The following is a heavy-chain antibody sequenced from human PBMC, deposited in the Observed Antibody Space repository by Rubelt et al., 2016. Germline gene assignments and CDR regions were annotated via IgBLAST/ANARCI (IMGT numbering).Heavy chain of an antibody. CDR2: INAGNGNT. D-gene: IGHD6-13*01. V-gene: IGHV1-3*01. Sequence: QVQLVQSGAEVKKPGASVKVSCKASGYTFTSYAMHWVRQAPGQRLEWMGWINAGNGNTKYSQKLQGRVTITRDTSASTAYMELSSLRSEDTAVYYCARGLGLGYSSSWFNWFDPWGQGTLVTVSS. CDR3: ARGLGLGYSSSWFNWFDP. CDR1: GYTFTSYA. J-gene: IGHJ5*02.